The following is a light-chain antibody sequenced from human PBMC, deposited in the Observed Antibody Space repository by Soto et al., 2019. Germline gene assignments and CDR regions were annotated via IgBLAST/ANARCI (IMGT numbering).Light chain of an antibody. CDR1: SYNIGNNY. Sequence: QSVLTQPPSVSAAPGQKVTISCSGSSYNIGNNYVSWYQQLPGTAPKLLIYDNNKRPSGIPDRFSGSKSGTSATLGITGLQTGDEADYYCGTWDSSLSAVVFGGGTKVTVL. CDR2: DNN. J-gene: IGLJ2*01. V-gene: IGLV1-51*01. CDR3: GTWDSSLSAVV.